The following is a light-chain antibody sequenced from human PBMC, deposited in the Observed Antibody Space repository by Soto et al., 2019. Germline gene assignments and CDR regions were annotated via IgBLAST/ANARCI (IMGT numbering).Light chain of an antibody. CDR2: DVS. V-gene: IGLV2-14*01. CDR3: SSYTSSSTRV. CDR1: SSDVGGYNY. Sequence: QSALTLPASVSGSPGQSITISCTGTSSDVGGYNYDSWYQQHPGKAPKLMIYDVSNRPSGVSNRFSGSKSGNTASLTISGLQAEDEADYYCSSYTSSSTRVFGTGTTLTVL. J-gene: IGLJ1*01.